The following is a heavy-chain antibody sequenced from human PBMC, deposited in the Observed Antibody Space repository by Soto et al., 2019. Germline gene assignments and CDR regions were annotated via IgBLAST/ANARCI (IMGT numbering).Heavy chain of an antibody. D-gene: IGHD4-17*01. J-gene: IGHJ4*02. Sequence: GGFLRLSCATSGFTFSSFDMDWVSQAPGKGLEWVSSIHRASTYIYYADSVRGRFTISRDNAKSSLYLQMNSLTVEDTAVYYCARRAVTTYHFFDYWGQGALVTVSS. V-gene: IGHV3-21*06. CDR2: IHRASTYI. CDR3: ARRAVTTYHFFDY. CDR1: GFTFSSFD.